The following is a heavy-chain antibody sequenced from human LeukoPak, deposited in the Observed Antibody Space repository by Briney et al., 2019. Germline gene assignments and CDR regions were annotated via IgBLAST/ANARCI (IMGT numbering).Heavy chain of an antibody. Sequence: SETLSLTCTVSGGSISSGDYYWSWIRQPPGKGLEWSGYIYYSGSTYYNPSLKRRVTISVDTSKNQFSLKLSSVTAAETAVYYSATRYAEVRGAIITPRNWYFDYWGQGTLVTVSS. V-gene: IGHV4-30-4*01. CDR2: IYYSGST. CDR3: ATRYAEVRGAIITPRNWYFDY. J-gene: IGHJ4*02. D-gene: IGHD3-10*01. CDR1: GGSISSGDYY.